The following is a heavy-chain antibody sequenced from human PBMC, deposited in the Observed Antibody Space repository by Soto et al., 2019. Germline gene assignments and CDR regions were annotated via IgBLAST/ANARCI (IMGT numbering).Heavy chain of an antibody. D-gene: IGHD2-2*01. CDR1: GFSFSSHW. Sequence: DVQLVESGGGSAQPGGSLTLSCEASGFSFSSHWMHWVRQAPGRGLMWVSRINSDGSDTMYADSVKGRFTISRDNAKNTVSLQMNGLRAEDTGLYYGTSSGGHSAIKAFDFWGQGAMVTVSS. V-gene: IGHV3-74*03. CDR2: INSDGSDT. J-gene: IGHJ3*01. CDR3: TSSGGHSAIKAFDF.